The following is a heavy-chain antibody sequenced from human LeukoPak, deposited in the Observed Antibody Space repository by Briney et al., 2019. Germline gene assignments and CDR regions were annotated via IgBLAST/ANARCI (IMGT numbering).Heavy chain of an antibody. J-gene: IGHJ4*02. CDR3: AGGATVVTLNY. Sequence: GGSLRLSCAASAFTVRSNDMSWVRQAPGKGVEWVSVVYTSGSVSYADSVKGRFTISRDNSKNTLNLQMNSLRTEDTAVYYCAGGATVVTLNYWGQGTLVTVSS. V-gene: IGHV3-66*02. CDR2: VYTSGSV. CDR1: AFTVRSND. D-gene: IGHD4-23*01.